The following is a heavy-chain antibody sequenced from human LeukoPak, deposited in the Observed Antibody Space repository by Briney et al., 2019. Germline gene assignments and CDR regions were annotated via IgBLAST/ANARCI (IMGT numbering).Heavy chain of an antibody. CDR2: ISAYNGNT. CDR1: GYTFTSYG. J-gene: IGHJ6*03. D-gene: IGHD3-10*01. CDR3: ARDSGVLLWFGELAMDV. Sequence: ASVKVSCKASGYTFTSYGISWVRQAPGQGLEWMGWISAYNGNTNYAQKLQGRVTMTTDTSTSTAYMELRSLRSDGTAVYYCARDSGVLLWFGELAMDVWGKGTTVTVSS. V-gene: IGHV1-18*01.